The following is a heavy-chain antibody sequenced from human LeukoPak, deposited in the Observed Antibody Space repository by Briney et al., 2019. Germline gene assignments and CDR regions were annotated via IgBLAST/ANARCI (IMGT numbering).Heavy chain of an antibody. V-gene: IGHV4-38-2*01. D-gene: IGHD2-2*02. Sequence: SETLSLTCAVSGYSISSGYYWGWIRQPPGKGLEWIGSIYHSGSTYYNPSLNSRVTISVDTSKNQFSLKLSSVTAADTAVYYCASLSSTSCYICDYWGQGTLVTVSS. CDR3: ASLSSTSCYICDY. CDR2: IYHSGST. CDR1: GYSISSGYY. J-gene: IGHJ4*02.